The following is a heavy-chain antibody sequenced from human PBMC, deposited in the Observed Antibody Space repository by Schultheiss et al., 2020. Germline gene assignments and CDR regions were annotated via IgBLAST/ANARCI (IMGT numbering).Heavy chain of an antibody. CDR1: GFTFSSYS. D-gene: IGHD6-19*01. CDR2: ISSSSSYT. J-gene: IGHJ4*02. V-gene: IGHV3-21*05. CDR3: ARNTVAGSRECVY. Sequence: GGSLRLSCAASGFTFSSYSMNWVRQAPGKGLEWVSYISSSSSYTNYADSVKGRFTISRDNAKNSLYLQMNSLRAEDTAVYYCARNTVAGSRECVYWGQGTLVTVSS.